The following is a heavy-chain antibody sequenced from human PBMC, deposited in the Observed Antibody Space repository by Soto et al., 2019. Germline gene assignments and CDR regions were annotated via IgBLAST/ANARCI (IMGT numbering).Heavy chain of an antibody. CDR2: INPTGCST. CDR3: ARDLAAGDL. J-gene: IGHJ4*02. V-gene: IGHV1-46*01. D-gene: IGHD2-21*01. CDR1: GYRFTTYY. Sequence: QAHLVQSGAEVRKPGASVKVSCKTSGYRFTTYYIHWVRQAPGHGLEWMAIINPTGCSTNYAQKFRGRITLTMDTSTSTVYMELSSLRSEDTAVYYCARDLAAGDLWGQGTLVTVSS.